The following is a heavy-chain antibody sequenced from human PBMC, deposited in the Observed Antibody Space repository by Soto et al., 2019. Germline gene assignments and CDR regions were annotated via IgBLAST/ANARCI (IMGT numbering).Heavy chain of an antibody. V-gene: IGHV1-18*04. CDR2: ISAYNGNT. Sequence: ASVKVSCKSSGYTFTSYGIIWVRQASGQGLEWMGWISAYNGNTNYAQKLQGRVTMTTDTSTSTAYMELRSLRSDDTAVYYCARGDSSPGWGNWFDPWGQGTLVNVSS. CDR1: GYTFTSYG. CDR3: ARGDSSPGWGNWFDP. J-gene: IGHJ5*02. D-gene: IGHD6-13*01.